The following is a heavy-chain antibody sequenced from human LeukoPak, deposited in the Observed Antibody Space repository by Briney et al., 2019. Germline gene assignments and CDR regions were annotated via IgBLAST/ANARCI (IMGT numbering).Heavy chain of an antibody. CDR2: MNLNSGNT. V-gene: IGHV1-8*01. Sequence: ASVKVSCKASGYTFTSYDVNWVRQAPGQGLEWMGWMNLNSGNTVLAQKFQGRVTLTRDTSLSTAYMELSNLRSDDTAVYYCARDEVVAAPNYFGMVVWGQGTTVSVSS. J-gene: IGHJ6*02. CDR3: ARDEVVAAPNYFGMVV. CDR1: GYTFTSYD. D-gene: IGHD2-15*01.